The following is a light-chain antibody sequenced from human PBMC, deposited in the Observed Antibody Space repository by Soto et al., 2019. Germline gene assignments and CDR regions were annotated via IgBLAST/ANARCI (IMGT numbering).Light chain of an antibody. V-gene: IGKV1-5*01. CDR1: QSVGTW. CDR3: QQYNNWPPIT. Sequence: DIQMTQSPSTLSASLGGRVTITCRASQSVGTWVAWYQQKPGKAPKLLIYGASNLESGVPSRFSGSGYGTEFTLTISSLQSEDFAVYYCQQYNNWPPITFGQGTRLEIK. J-gene: IGKJ5*01. CDR2: GAS.